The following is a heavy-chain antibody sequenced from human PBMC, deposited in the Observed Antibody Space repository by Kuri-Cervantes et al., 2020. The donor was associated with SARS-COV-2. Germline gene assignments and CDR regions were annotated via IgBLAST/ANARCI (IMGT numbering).Heavy chain of an antibody. D-gene: IGHD3-3*01. CDR2: ISNSGSYI. CDR3: ARDCYDFNNGYYTGQFAY. Sequence: GESLKISCAVSGFTFSSYSMSWVRQAPGKGLEWVSSISNSGSYIYYADSVRGRFPISRDNAKNSLYLQMNSLRAEDTAVDYCARDCYDFNNGYYTGQFAYWGQGTLVTVSS. V-gene: IGHV3-21*01. J-gene: IGHJ4*02. CDR1: GFTFSSYS.